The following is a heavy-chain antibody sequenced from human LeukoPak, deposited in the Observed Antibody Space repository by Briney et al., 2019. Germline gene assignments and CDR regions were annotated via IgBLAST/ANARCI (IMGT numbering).Heavy chain of an antibody. V-gene: IGHV4-34*01. J-gene: IGHJ4*02. CDR1: GGSFSGYY. Sequence: SETLSLTCAVYGGSFSGYYWSWIRQPPGKRLEWIGEINHGGSANYNPSLKSRVTISIDTSKTQFSLKLNSVTAADTAVYYCARGPYYYGSGNSYNRFNVVYWGQGTLVTVSS. D-gene: IGHD3-10*01. CDR3: ARGPYYYGSGNSYNRFNVVY. CDR2: INHGGSA.